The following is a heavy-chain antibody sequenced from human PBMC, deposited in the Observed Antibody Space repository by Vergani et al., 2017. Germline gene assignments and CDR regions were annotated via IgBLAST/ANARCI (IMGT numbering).Heavy chain of an antibody. V-gene: IGHV1-46*02. Sequence: QVQLVQSGAAVKKPGASAKVSCTACGYIFKNYYMYWLRLAPGQGFQWLGVVNFVTGAATSPQKFEGRITMTRDTSTATFYMDLSSLKYEDTAIYYCARSIGYCTSGSCRPYYFDFWGQGALVTVSS. J-gene: IGHJ4*02. CDR1: GYIFKNYY. D-gene: IGHD2-15*01. CDR3: ARSIGYCTSGSCRPYYFDF. CDR2: VNFVTGAA.